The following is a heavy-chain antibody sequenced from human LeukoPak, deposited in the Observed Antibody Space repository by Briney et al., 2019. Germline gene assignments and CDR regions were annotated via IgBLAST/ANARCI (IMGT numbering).Heavy chain of an antibody. V-gene: IGHV4-34*01. J-gene: IGHJ4*02. Sequence: SETLSLTCAVYGGSFSGYYWSWIRQPPGKGLEWIGEINHSGSTNYNPSHKSRVTISVDTSKNQFSLKLSSVTAADTAVYYCARGLYRGHYFDYWGQGTLVTVSS. D-gene: IGHD2-2*01. CDR1: GGSFSGYY. CDR2: INHSGST. CDR3: ARGLYRGHYFDY.